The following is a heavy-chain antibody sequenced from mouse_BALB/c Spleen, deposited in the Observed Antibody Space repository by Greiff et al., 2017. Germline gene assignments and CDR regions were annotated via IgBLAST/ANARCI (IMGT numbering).Heavy chain of an antibody. CDR2: INPSNGRT. J-gene: IGHJ2*01. CDR1: GYTFTSYW. V-gene: IGHV1S81*02. CDR3: ARSVIYYYGSFDY. D-gene: IGHD1-1*01. Sequence: QVQLQQPGAELVKPGASVKLSCKASGYTFTSYWMHWVKQRPGQGLEWIGEINPSNGRTNYNEKFKSKATLTVDKSSSTAYMQLSSLTSEDSAVYDCARSVIYYYGSFDYWGQGTTLTVSS.